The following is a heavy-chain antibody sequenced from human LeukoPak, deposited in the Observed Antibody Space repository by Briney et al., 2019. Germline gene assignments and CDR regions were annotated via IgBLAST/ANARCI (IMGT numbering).Heavy chain of an antibody. J-gene: IGHJ4*02. V-gene: IGHV4-39*07. CDR3: ASTIFGVVIPPGGGFDY. CDR2: IYYSGST. CDR1: GGSISSSSYY. D-gene: IGHD3-3*01. Sequence: PSETLSLTCTVSGGSISSSSYYWGWIRQPPGKGLEWIGSIYYSGSTYYNPSLKSRVTISVDTSKNQFSLKLSSVTAADTAVYYCASTIFGVVIPPGGGFDYWGQGTLVIVSS.